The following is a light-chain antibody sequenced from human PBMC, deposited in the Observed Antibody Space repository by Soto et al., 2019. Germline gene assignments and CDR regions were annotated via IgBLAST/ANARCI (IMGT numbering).Light chain of an antibody. J-gene: IGLJ2*01. V-gene: IGLV2-8*01. Sequence: QSALTQPPSASGSPGQSVTISCTGTSSDVGGYNYVSWYQQHPGKAPKLMISEVSKRPSGVPDRFSGSESGNTASLTVSGLQAEDEADYYCSSFAGNNNVVFGGGTKLTVL. CDR2: EVS. CDR3: SSFAGNNNVV. CDR1: SSDVGGYNY.